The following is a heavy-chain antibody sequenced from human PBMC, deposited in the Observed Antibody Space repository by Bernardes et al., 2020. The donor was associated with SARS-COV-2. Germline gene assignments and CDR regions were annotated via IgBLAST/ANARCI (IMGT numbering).Heavy chain of an antibody. J-gene: IGHJ4*02. V-gene: IGHV3-30*03. Sequence: GGSLRLSCVASGFTFSNYGVHWVRHTPGKGLEWVAVMSYDGNTKYYADSVKGRFTISRDSSKNTLFLQMNSLRPEDTSIYYCARGRGDSSGHHHFDYWGQGTLVTVSS. D-gene: IGHD3-22*01. CDR2: MSYDGNTK. CDR3: ARGRGDSSGHHHFDY. CDR1: GFTFSNYG.